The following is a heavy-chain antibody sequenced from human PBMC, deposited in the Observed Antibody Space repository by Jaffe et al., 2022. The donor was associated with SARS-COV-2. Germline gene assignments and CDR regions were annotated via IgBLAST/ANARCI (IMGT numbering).Heavy chain of an antibody. CDR1: GFTFDDYA. J-gene: IGHJ4*02. D-gene: IGHD2-21*01. V-gene: IGHV3-9*01. Sequence: EVQLVESGGGLVQPGRSLRLSCAASGFTFDDYAMHWVRQAPGKGLEWVSGISWNSGSIGYADSVKGRFTISRDNAKNSLYLQMNSLRAEDTALYYCAKDRGFAVTYSFDYWGQGTLVTVSS. CDR2: ISWNSGSI. CDR3: AKDRGFAVTYSFDY.